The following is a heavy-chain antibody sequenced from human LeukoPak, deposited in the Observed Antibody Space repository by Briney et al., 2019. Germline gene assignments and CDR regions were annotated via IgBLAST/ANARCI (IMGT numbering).Heavy chain of an antibody. Sequence: GGSLRLSCAASGFTFSTYTMNWVRQAPGKGLEWVSSISSNSNNINYADSVKGRFTIPRDNAMNSVHLQMNSLRVEDTAVYYCARGYQRPDYWGQGTLITVSS. CDR2: ISSNSNNI. CDR1: GFTFSTYT. J-gene: IGHJ4*02. CDR3: ARGYQRPDY. D-gene: IGHD2-2*01. V-gene: IGHV3-21*01.